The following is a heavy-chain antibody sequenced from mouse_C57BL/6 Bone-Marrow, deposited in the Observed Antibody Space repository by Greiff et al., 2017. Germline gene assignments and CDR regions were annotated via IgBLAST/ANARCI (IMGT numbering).Heavy chain of an antibody. CDR3: ARRPYYYGSSYWYIDV. CDR2: INPDSSTI. CDR1: GIDFSRYW. Sequence: DVKLVESGGGLVQPGGSLKLSCAASGIDFSRYWMSWVRRAPGKGLEWIGEINPDSSTINYAPSLKDKFIISRDNAKNTLYLQMSKVRSEDTALYYCARRPYYYGSSYWYIDVWGTGTTVTVSS. D-gene: IGHD1-1*01. J-gene: IGHJ1*03. V-gene: IGHV4-1*01.